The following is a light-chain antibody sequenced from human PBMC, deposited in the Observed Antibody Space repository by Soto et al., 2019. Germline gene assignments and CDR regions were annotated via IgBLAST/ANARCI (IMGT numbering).Light chain of an antibody. CDR3: MQATHCPRT. CDR2: KVS. CDR1: QTLLYSDGSTY. Sequence: DVVMTQSPLFLPVTLGQPASISCRSSQTLLYSDGSTYLNWFHQRPGQSPRRLIYKVSTRDSGVPDRFSGSGVGTDFTLKISRVEAEDVGVYYCMQATHCPRTFGQGTKEEIE. V-gene: IGKV2-30*01. J-gene: IGKJ1*01.